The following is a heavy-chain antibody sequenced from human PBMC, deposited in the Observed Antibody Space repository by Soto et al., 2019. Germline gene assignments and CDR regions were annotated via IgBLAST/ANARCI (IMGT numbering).Heavy chain of an antibody. CDR2: INPNSGGT. Sequence: ASVKVSFKASGYTFTGYYVHWLRQAPGQGLEWMGWINPNSGGTIYPQKFQGRVTMTRDTSISTAYMELSSLRFDDTAMYYCATTGNYGSGTSFRVDYWGQGTLVTVS. J-gene: IGHJ4*02. CDR1: GYTFTGYY. D-gene: IGHD3-10*01. V-gene: IGHV1-2*02. CDR3: ATTGNYGSGTSFRVDY.